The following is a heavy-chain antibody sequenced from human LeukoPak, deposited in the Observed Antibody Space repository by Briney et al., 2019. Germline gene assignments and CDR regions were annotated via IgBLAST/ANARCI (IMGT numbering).Heavy chain of an antibody. J-gene: IGHJ4*02. V-gene: IGHV1-3*01. Sequence: ASVTVSCKASGYTFTTYAMHWVRQATGQRLEWMGWINAGNGNTKYSQKFQGRVTITRDTSAGTAYMELSSLRSEDTAVYYCARGRVGAPDYWGQGTLVTVSS. CDR2: INAGNGNT. CDR3: ARGRVGAPDY. CDR1: GYTFTTYA. D-gene: IGHD1-26*01.